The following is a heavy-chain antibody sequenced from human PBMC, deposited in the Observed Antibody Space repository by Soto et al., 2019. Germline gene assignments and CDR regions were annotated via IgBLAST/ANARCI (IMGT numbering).Heavy chain of an antibody. V-gene: IGHV3-23*01. CDR1: GFTFSSYA. D-gene: IGHD3-22*01. Sequence: EVRLLESGGGLIQPGGSLRLSCAATGFTFSSYAMSWVRQTPGKGLEWVSSIGPSGASTHYADSVKGRFTISRDNFKNTLFLHMNSLRDEDTALYHCAKLYYFDSTVFYRHFDLWGQGTLVTVSS. J-gene: IGHJ4*02. CDR3: AKLYYFDSTVFYRHFDL. CDR2: IGPSGAST.